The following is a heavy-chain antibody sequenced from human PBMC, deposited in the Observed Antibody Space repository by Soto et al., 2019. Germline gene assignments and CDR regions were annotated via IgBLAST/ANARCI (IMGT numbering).Heavy chain of an antibody. CDR1: GFTFSSYS. CDR2: ISSSSSYI. J-gene: IGHJ6*02. V-gene: IGHV3-21*01. Sequence: GGSLRLSCAASGFTFSSYSMNWVRQAPVKGLEWGSSISSSSSYIYYADSVKGRFTISRDNAKNSLYLQMNSLRAEDTAVYYCARQGPYDSSGYFLYYYYYGMDVWGQGTTVTVSS. CDR3: ARQGPYDSSGYFLYYYYYGMDV. D-gene: IGHD3-22*01.